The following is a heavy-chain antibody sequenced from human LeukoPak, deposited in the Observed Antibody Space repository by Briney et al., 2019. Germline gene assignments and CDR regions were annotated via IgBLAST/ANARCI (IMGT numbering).Heavy chain of an antibody. J-gene: IGHJ3*02. Sequence: SETLSLTCTVSGGSISSSSYYWGWIRQPPGKGLEWIGEINHSGSTNYNPSLKSRVTISVDTSKNQFSLKLSSVTAADTAVYYCARGDPYGSGSYYKSRAFDIWGQGTMVTVSS. D-gene: IGHD3-10*01. CDR1: GGSISSSSYY. CDR2: INHSGST. CDR3: ARGDPYGSGSYYKSRAFDI. V-gene: IGHV4-39*07.